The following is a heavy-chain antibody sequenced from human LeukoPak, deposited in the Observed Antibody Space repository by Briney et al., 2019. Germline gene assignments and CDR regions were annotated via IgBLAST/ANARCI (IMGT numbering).Heavy chain of an antibody. D-gene: IGHD3-22*01. V-gene: IGHV4-31*01. CDR2: IYYSGST. CDR3: ARDYDSSFFHY. CDR1: GGSISSGGYY. J-gene: IGHJ4*02. Sequence: SETLSLTCTVSGGSISSGGYYWSWIRKHPGKGLEWIGYIYYSGSTYYNPSLKSPVTISVDTSKNQFSLKLSSVTAADTAVYYCARDYDSSFFHYWGQGTLVTVSS.